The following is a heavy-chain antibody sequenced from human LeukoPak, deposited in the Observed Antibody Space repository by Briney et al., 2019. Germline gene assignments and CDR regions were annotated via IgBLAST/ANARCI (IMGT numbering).Heavy chain of an antibody. CDR3: AMYYGLVLPYYYYYGMDV. D-gene: IGHD3-16*01. CDR1: GFTFSNYW. V-gene: IGHV3-7*03. CDR2: IKQDGSEK. Sequence: PGGSLRLSCAASGFTFSNYWMSWVRQAPGKGLEWVANIKQDGSEKYYVDSVKGRFTISRDNAKNSLYLQMNSLRAEDTALYYCAMYYGLVLPYYYYYGMDVWGKGTTVTVSS. J-gene: IGHJ6*04.